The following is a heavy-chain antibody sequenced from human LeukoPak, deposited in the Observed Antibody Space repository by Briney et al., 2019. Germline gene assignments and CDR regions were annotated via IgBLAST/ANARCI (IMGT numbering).Heavy chain of an antibody. CDR2: LYTSGST. CDR1: GGSISSGTYY. Sequence: SETLSLTCTVSGGSISSGTYYWSWIRQPAGKGLEWIGRLYTSGSTNYNPSLKSRVSISVDTSKNQFSLKLSSVTAADTAVYYCARDEYLPITIFGVGHLYVWGKGTTVTVSS. D-gene: IGHD3-3*01. CDR3: ARDEYLPITIFGVGHLYV. J-gene: IGHJ6*04. V-gene: IGHV4-61*02.